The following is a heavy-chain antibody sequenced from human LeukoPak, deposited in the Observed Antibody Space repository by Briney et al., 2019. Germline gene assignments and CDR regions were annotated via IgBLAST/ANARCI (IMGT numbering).Heavy chain of an antibody. D-gene: IGHD3-9*01. V-gene: IGHV4-34*01. J-gene: IGHJ1*01. CDR2: INHSGST. Sequence: SETLSLTCAVYGGSFSGYYWSWIRQPPGKGLEWIGEINHSGSTNYNPSLKSRVTISVDTSKNQFSLKLSSVTAADTAVYYCARDSGYDILTGYSKYFQHWGQGTLVTVSS. CDR1: GGSFSGYY. CDR3: ARDSGYDILTGYSKYFQH.